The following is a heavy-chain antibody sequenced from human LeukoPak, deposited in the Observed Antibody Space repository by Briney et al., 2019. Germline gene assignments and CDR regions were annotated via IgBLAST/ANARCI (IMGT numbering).Heavy chain of an antibody. D-gene: IGHD3-10*01. CDR1: GGSIRSGDFW. Sequence: SQTLSLTCNVSGGSIRSGDFWWSWIRQPPGRDLEWIAYISKTGSAASHPSLKSRVTISVDTSKNQFFLKLTSVTAADTAVYYCARRWGSGSHTDWFDTWSQGTLVTVSS. V-gene: IGHV4-30-4*01. J-gene: IGHJ5*02. CDR3: ARRWGSGSHTDWFDT. CDR2: ISKTGSA.